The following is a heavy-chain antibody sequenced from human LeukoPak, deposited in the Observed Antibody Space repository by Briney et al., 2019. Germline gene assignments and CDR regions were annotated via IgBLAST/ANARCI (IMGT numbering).Heavy chain of an antibody. V-gene: IGHV1-46*01. Sequence: ASVKVSCKASGYTFTSYYMHWVRQAPGQGLEWMGIINPSGGSTSYAQKFQGRVTMTRDTSTSTVYMELSSLRSEDTAVYYCARENNYDSSGYYYLDYYYGMDVWGQGTTVTVSS. CDR1: GYTFTSYY. J-gene: IGHJ6*02. CDR3: ARENNYDSSGYYYLDYYYGMDV. D-gene: IGHD3-22*01. CDR2: INPSGGST.